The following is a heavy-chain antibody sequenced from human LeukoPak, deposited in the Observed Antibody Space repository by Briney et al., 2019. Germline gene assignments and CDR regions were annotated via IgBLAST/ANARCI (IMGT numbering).Heavy chain of an antibody. CDR1: GGTFISYA. Sequence: ASVKVSCKASGGTFISYAISWVRQAPGQGLEWMGGIIPIFGTANYAQKFQGRVTITADESTSTAYMELSSLRSEDTAVYYCARGRDYYDSSGYFRYWGQGTLVTVSS. CDR2: IIPIFGTA. CDR3: ARGRDYYDSSGYFRY. V-gene: IGHV1-69*13. J-gene: IGHJ4*02. D-gene: IGHD3-22*01.